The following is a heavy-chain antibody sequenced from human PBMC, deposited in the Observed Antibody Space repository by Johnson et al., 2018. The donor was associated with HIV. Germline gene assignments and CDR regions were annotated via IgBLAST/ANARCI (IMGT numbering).Heavy chain of an antibody. J-gene: IGHJ3*02. CDR3: ARVPIPSSGSYYPSSVAFDI. V-gene: IGHV3-13*01. Sequence: VQLVESGGGLVQPGGSLRLSCAASGFTFSSYDMHWVRQATGKGLEWVSAIGTAGDTYYPGSVKGRFTISRENAKNSLYLQMNSLRAEDTALYYCARVPIPSSGSYYPSSVAFDIWGQGTMVTVSS. D-gene: IGHD1-26*01. CDR2: IGTAGDT. CDR1: GFTFSSYD.